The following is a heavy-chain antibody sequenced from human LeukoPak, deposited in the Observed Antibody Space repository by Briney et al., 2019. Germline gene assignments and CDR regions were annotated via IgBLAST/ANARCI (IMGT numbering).Heavy chain of an antibody. CDR2: SYHSGST. CDR3: ARGLQDVSPFGEHYYMDV. CDR1: GGSISSSNW. J-gene: IGHJ6*03. V-gene: IGHV4-4*02. Sequence: PSETLSLTCAVSGGSISSSNWWSWVRQPPGKGLEWIGESYHSGSTNYNPSLKSRVTISVDTSKNQFSLKLSSVTAADTAVYYCARGLQDVSPFGEHYYMDVWGKGTTVTVSS. D-gene: IGHD3-10*01.